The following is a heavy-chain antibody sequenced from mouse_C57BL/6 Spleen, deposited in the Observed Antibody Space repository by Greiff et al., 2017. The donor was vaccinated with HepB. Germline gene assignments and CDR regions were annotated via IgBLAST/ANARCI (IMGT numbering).Heavy chain of an antibody. CDR3: ARLYYGYDVYFDY. D-gene: IGHD2-2*01. Sequence: EVQLVESGPELVKPGASVKISCKASGYSFTGYYMNWVKQSPEKSLEWIGEINPSTGGTTYNQKFKAKATLTVDKSSSTAYMQLKSLTSEDSAVYYCARLYYGYDVYFDYWGQGTTLTVSS. CDR1: GYSFTGYY. J-gene: IGHJ2*01. CDR2: INPSTGGT. V-gene: IGHV1-42*01.